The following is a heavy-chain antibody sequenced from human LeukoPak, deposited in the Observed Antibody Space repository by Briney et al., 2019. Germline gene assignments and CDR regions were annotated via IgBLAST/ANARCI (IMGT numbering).Heavy chain of an antibody. CDR1: GFTVSSNY. CDR3: ARVRDYYDSSGYYDY. J-gene: IGHJ4*02. CDR2: IHSGGST. D-gene: IGHD3-22*01. V-gene: IGHV3-66*01. Sequence: PGGSLRLSCAASGFTVSSNYMSWVRQAPGKGLEWVSVIHSGGSTYYADSVKGRFTISRDNSKNTLYLQMNSLRAEDTAVYYCARVRDYYDSSGYYDYWGQGTLVTVSS.